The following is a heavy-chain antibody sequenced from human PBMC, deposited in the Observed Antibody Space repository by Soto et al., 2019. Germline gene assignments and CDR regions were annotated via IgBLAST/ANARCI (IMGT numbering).Heavy chain of an antibody. CDR1: GGTFSSYA. J-gene: IGHJ6*02. V-gene: IGHV1-69*12. Sequence: QVHLVQSGAEGKKPGSSVKVSCKASGGTFSSYAINWVRQAPGQGLEWMGGIIPIFGTADYAQKFQGRVSITADESTRTAYMELSSLRSEDTAVYYCASRITGSPNYSYGLDVWGQGTTVTVSS. CDR3: ASRITGSPNYSYGLDV. CDR2: IIPIFGTA. D-gene: IGHD1-20*01.